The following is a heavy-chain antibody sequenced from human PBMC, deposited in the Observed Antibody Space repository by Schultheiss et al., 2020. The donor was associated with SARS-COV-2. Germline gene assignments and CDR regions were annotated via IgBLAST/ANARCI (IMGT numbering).Heavy chain of an antibody. J-gene: IGHJ4*02. CDR3: ARGPGGDLDY. CDR2: IYYSGNS. CDR1: GGSFSGYY. V-gene: IGHV4-59*12. Sequence: ETLSLTCAVYGGSFSGYYWSWIRQPPGKGLEWIGTIYYSGNSYYNPSLRSRVTMSVDKAKKQFSLTVSSVTAADTAVYYCARGPGGDLDYWGQGTLVTVSS. D-gene: IGHD2-21*02.